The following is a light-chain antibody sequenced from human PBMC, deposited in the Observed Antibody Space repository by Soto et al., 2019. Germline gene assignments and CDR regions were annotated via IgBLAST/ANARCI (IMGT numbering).Light chain of an antibody. CDR1: QSVSAW. CDR2: RSS. V-gene: IGKV1-5*03. CDR3: QQYDRYPLT. J-gene: IGKJ4*01. Sequence: DIPMSQSPSILSTSVGDRVTITCRASQSVSAWLAWYQQKPGKAPKLLIYRSSSLRSGVTSLFSGSASGTEFALTISCLQPDEFATYDCQQYDRYPLTFGGGTKVEI.